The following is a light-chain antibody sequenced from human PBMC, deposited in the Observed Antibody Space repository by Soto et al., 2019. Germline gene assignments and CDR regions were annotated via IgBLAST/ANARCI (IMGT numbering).Light chain of an antibody. CDR2: GAS. V-gene: IGKV3-20*01. CDR1: QSVCSRC. Sequence: EIVLTQSPGTLSLSPGEGGTLSCRASQSVCSRCLAWYQQKPGQAPRLLIFGASSRATGIPDTFSGSGSGTDLPLTISRLEPEDSAVYYCQHYGRTPWTFGQGTMVEI. J-gene: IGKJ1*01. CDR3: QHYGRTPWT.